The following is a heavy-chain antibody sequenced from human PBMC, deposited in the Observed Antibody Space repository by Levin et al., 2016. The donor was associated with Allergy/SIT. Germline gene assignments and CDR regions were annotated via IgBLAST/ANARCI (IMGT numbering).Heavy chain of an antibody. D-gene: IGHD3-10*01. CDR2: INPNSGGT. Sequence: ASVKVSCKASGYTFTGYYMHWVRQAPGQGLEWMGWINPNSGGTNYAQKFQGRVTMTRDTSISTAYMELSRLRSDDTAVYYCARAMNYYGSGSPKYYYGMDVWGQGTTVTVSS. V-gene: IGHV1-2*02. J-gene: IGHJ6*02. CDR1: GYTFTGYY. CDR3: ARAMNYYGSGSPKYYYGMDV.